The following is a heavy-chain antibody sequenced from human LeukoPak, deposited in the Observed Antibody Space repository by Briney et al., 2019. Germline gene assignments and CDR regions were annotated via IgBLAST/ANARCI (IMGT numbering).Heavy chain of an antibody. D-gene: IGHD5-12*01. J-gene: IGHJ3*02. Sequence: SETLSLTCTVSGGSISSGDYYWSWIRQPPGKGLEWIGYIYYSGSTYYNPSLKSRVTISVDTSKNQFSLKLSSVTAADTAVYYCARGTLGVATIFSAFDIWGQGTMVTVSS. CDR3: ARGTLGVATIFSAFDI. V-gene: IGHV4-30-4*01. CDR1: GGSISSGDYY. CDR2: IYYSGST.